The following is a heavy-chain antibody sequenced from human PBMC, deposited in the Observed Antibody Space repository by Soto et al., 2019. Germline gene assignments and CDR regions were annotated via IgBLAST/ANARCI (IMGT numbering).Heavy chain of an antibody. D-gene: IGHD3-3*01. V-gene: IGHV4-30-2*01. Sequence: SGTLSLTCAVSGGSISSGGYSWSWIRQPPGKGLEWIGYIYHSGSTYYNPSLKSRATLSLDVSRNEFSLNVNSVTAADTAVYYCVRSVILSGGSYKGLIWLHYFDTWGPGTLVTVSS. CDR2: IYHSGST. CDR1: GGSISSGGYS. J-gene: IGHJ4*02. CDR3: VRSVILSGGSYKGLIWLHYFDT.